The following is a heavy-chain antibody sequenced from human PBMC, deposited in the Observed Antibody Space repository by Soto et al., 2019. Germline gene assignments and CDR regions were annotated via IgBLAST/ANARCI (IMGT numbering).Heavy chain of an antibody. CDR3: ITDPYYDFWSGYQFDY. Sequence: VGSLRLSCAASGFSFSKAWMSWVRLTPGKGLEWVGRIKNKTDGGITDYPAPVRDRFTISRDDSRSTLYLQMNSLKNEDTAVYYCITDPYYDFWSGYQFDYWGQGTLVTVSS. CDR2: IKNKTDGGIT. D-gene: IGHD3-3*01. J-gene: IGHJ4*02. V-gene: IGHV3-15*01. CDR1: GFSFSKAW.